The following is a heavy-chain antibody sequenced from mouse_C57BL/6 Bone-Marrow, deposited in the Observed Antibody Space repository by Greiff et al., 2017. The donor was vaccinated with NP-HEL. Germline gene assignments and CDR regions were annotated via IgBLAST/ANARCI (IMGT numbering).Heavy chain of an antibody. V-gene: IGHV1-81*01. J-gene: IGHJ1*03. D-gene: IGHD1-1*01. CDR2: IYPRSGNT. CDR1: GYTFTSYG. Sequence: VQGVESGAELARPGASVKLSCKASGYTFTSYGISWVKQRTGQGLEWIGEIYPRSGNTYYNEKFKGKATLTADKSSSTAYMELRSLTSEDSAVYFCAREGITTVVFDVWGTGTTVTVSS. CDR3: AREGITTVVFDV.